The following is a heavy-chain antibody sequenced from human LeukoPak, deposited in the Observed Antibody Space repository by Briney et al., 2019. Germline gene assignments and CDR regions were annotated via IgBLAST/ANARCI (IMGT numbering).Heavy chain of an antibody. D-gene: IGHD2-2*02. CDR2: ISGSGGST. V-gene: IGHV3-23*01. CDR3: ARGTFGGYCSSTSCYTSFDY. CDR1: GFTFSSYA. Sequence: GGSLRLSCAASGFTFSSYAMSWVRQAPGKGLEWVSAISGSGGSTYYADSVKGRFTISRDNSKNTLYLQMNSLRSEDTAVYYCARGTFGGYCSSTSCYTSFDYWGQGTLVTVSS. J-gene: IGHJ4*02.